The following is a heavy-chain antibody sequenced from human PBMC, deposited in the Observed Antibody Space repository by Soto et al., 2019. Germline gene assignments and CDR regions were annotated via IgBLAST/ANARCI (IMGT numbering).Heavy chain of an antibody. CDR3: AREARYYYDSSHFDY. D-gene: IGHD3-22*01. V-gene: IGHV3-33*01. CDR2: IWYDGSNK. J-gene: IGHJ4*02. Sequence: QVQLVESGGGVVQPGRSLRLSCAASGFTFSSYGMHWVRQAPGKGLEWVAVIWYDGSNKYYADSVKGRFTISRDNSKNTLYLQMNSLRAEETAVYYCAREARYYYDSSHFDYWGQGTLVTVSS. CDR1: GFTFSSYG.